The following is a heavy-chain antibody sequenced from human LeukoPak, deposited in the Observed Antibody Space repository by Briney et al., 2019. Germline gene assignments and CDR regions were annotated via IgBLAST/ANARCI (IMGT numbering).Heavy chain of an antibody. Sequence: PSETLSLTCTVSGGSISSYYWSWIRQPAGKGLEWIGRIYTSGSTNYNPSLKSRVTMSVDTSKNQFSLKLSSVTAADTAVYYCARGAYYYGSSGYYMFDYWGQGTLVTVSS. CDR1: GGSISSYY. V-gene: IGHV4-4*07. CDR3: ARGAYYYGSSGYYMFDY. D-gene: IGHD3-22*01. J-gene: IGHJ4*02. CDR2: IYTSGST.